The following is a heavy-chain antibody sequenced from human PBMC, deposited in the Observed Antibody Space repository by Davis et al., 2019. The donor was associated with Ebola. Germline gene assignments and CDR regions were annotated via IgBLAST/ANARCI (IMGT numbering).Heavy chain of an antibody. D-gene: IGHD4-17*01. J-gene: IGHJ4*02. Sequence: AASVKVSCKASGGTFSSYAISWVRRAPGQGLEWMGRIIPILGIANYAQKFQGRVTITADKSTSTAYMELSSLRSEDTAVYYCAKDHDYGEPEGNYWGQGTLVTVSS. CDR2: IIPILGIA. CDR1: GGTFSSYA. CDR3: AKDHDYGEPEGNY. V-gene: IGHV1-69*04.